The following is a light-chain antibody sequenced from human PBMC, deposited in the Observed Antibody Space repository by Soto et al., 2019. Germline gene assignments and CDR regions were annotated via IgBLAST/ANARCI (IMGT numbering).Light chain of an antibody. J-gene: IGKJ2*01. CDR1: QSVPSNS. CDR3: HQADSSSYT. CDR2: ASS. Sequence: ETVLTQSPGSLSLAPGGRATLSCRTSQSVPSNSLAWYQHKSGQAPRLLIYASSSRATGIPDRFSDSGSGTDFTLAISRLEPEDSAVYYCHQADSSSYTFGQGTKLEIK. V-gene: IGKV3-20*01.